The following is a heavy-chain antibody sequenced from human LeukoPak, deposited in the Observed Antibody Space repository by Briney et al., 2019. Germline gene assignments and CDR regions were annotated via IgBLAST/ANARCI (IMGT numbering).Heavy chain of an antibody. CDR2: IYSGGST. CDR3: ARDRVVTKAPRLGDYYGMDV. J-gene: IGHJ6*02. D-gene: IGHD2-21*02. Sequence: PGGSLRLSCAASGFTVSSNYMSWVRQAPGKGLEWVSVIYSGGSTYYADSVKGRFTISRDNSKNTLYLQMNSLRAEDTAVYYCARDRVVTKAPRLGDYYGMDVWGQGTTVTVSS. V-gene: IGHV3-53*01. CDR1: GFTVSSNY.